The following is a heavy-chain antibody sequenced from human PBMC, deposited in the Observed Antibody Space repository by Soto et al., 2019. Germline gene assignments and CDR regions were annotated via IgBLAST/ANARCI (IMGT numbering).Heavy chain of an antibody. CDR2: ISGSGGST. Sequence: GGSLRVSCAASGFTFSSYAMSWVRQAPGKGLEWVSAISGSGGSTYYADSVKGRFTISRDNSKNTLYLQMNSLRAEDTAVYYCAKLARKYYYDSSGYYNPFDYWGQGTLVTVSS. CDR3: AKLARKYYYDSSGYYNPFDY. CDR1: GFTFSSYA. J-gene: IGHJ4*02. V-gene: IGHV3-23*01. D-gene: IGHD3-22*01.